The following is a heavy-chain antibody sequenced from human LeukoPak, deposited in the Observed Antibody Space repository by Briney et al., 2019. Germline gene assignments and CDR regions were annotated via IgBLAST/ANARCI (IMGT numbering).Heavy chain of an antibody. J-gene: IGHJ4*02. Sequence: SVKVCCKAAGGTFSSYAISWERQAPGPGLEWKGGIIPIFGTANYAQKFQGRGTITADKSTSTAYMGLSSMRPEDTAVYNCARDIHFDSSGYYSWGQGTLVTVSS. V-gene: IGHV1-69*06. CDR2: IIPIFGTA. D-gene: IGHD3-22*01. CDR3: ARDIHFDSSGYYS. CDR1: GGTFSSYA.